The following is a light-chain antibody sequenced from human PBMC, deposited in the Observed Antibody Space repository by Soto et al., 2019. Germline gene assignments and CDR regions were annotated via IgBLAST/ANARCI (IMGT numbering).Light chain of an antibody. CDR3: QVWDSSSDGVV. CDR1: NIGRKG. CDR2: DDT. Sequence: SYVLTQSTSVSVAPGQTARVICGGYNIGRKGVHWYQQKPGQAPVLVVYDDTHRPSGIPERFSGSNSGNTATLTISRVEAGDEADYYCQVWDSSSDGVVFGGGTKLTVL. J-gene: IGLJ2*01. V-gene: IGLV3-21*02.